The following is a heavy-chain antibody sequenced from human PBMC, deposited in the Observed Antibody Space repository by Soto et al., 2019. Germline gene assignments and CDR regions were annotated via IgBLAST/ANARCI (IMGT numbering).Heavy chain of an antibody. CDR1: GFTFSSYG. J-gene: IGHJ2*01. CDR3: AKVLSIVVVTATRGGDFDL. V-gene: IGHV3-30*18. D-gene: IGHD2-21*02. CDR2: ISYDGSNK. Sequence: QVQLVASGGGGVQPGRSLRLSCAASGFTFSSYGMHWVRQAPGKGLAWVAVISYDGSNKYYVDSVKGRSTISRDNSKNPLYLHMNSLRAEDTAVYYGAKVLSIVVVTATRGGDFDLWGRGTLVTVSS.